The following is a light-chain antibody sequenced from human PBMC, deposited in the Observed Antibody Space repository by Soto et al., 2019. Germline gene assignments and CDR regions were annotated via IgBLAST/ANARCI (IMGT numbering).Light chain of an antibody. J-gene: IGLJ2*01. Sequence: QSALTQPASVSGSPGQSITISCTGTSSDVGGYNYVSWYQQHPGKAPKLMIYDVSKRPSGVPDRFSGSKSGNTASLTISGLQAEDEADYYCCSYAGSSLFGGGTKLTVL. CDR2: DVS. V-gene: IGLV2-11*01. CDR3: CSYAGSSL. CDR1: SSDVGGYNY.